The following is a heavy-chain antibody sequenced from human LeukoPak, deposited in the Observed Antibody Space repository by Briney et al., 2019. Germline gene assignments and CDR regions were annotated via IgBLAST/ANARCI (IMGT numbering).Heavy chain of an antibody. D-gene: IGHD3-10*01. CDR1: GYSFIGYD. J-gene: IGHJ4*02. CDR3: SRDGNSGTYLPY. Sequence: ASVKVSCRASGYSFIGYDINWVRQAPGQGLEWMGRMNPNNGNTGSAQKFQGRLTMTRDTSITTAYMELSSLRSEDTAVYFCSRDGNSGTYLPYWGQGTLVTVSS. V-gene: IGHV1-8*01. CDR2: MNPNNGNT.